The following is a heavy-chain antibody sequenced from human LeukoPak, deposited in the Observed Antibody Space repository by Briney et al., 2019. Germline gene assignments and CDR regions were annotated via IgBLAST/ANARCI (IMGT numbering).Heavy chain of an antibody. CDR1: GFKLSSYA. CDR2: ISGSGGST. Sequence: GGSLRLACGASGFKLSSYAMSWVRQARGKGVEWVSAISGSGGSTYYADCVKGRFTSCRDKSKNTLYLQMNSLRAQDTAVYYCAKVHSSGCFDYWGQGTLVTVSS. J-gene: IGHJ4*02. CDR3: AKVHSSGCFDY. D-gene: IGHD6-19*01. V-gene: IGHV3-23*01.